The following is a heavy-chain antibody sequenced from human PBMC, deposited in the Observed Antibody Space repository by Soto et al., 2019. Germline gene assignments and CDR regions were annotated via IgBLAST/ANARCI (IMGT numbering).Heavy chain of an antibody. J-gene: IGHJ5*02. CDR3: ARDRGPSSGYYPSWFDP. CDR1: GGTFSSYA. Sequence: QVQLVQSGAEVKKPGSSVKVSCKASGGTFSSYAITWVRQAPGQGLEWMGGIIPIFGTANYAQKFQARVTINGDESSSTDCMDPSRLRPDDTPVYYWARDRGPSSGYYPSWFDPWGQGTLVTVSS. D-gene: IGHD3-22*01. V-gene: IGHV1-69*12. CDR2: IIPIFGTA.